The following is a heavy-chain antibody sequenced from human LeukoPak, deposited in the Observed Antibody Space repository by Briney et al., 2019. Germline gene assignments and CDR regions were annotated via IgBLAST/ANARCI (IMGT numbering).Heavy chain of an antibody. CDR2: MLYSGST. Sequence: SETLSLTWTVSGASISNFYWSWIRQAPGQGLEWIGYMLYSGSTNQKPSLRSRVTISVDTSKNQVSLKLSSVTAADTAVYYCARSDIWGSYRFLDYWGQGILVTVSS. CDR1: GASISNFY. V-gene: IGHV4-59*08. J-gene: IGHJ4*01. CDR3: ARSDIWGSYRFLDY. D-gene: IGHD3-16*02.